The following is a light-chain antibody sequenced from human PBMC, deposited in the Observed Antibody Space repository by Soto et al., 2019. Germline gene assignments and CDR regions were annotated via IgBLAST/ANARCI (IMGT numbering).Light chain of an antibody. CDR3: QQYNSYPDT. CDR2: DAS. V-gene: IGKV1-5*01. J-gene: IGKJ2*01. CDR1: QSISSW. Sequence: DIQMTQSPSTLSASVGDRVTITCRASQSISSWLAWYQQKPGKAPKLLIYDASSLESGVPSRFSGSGSGPEFTLPISSLQPDDFATYYCQQYNSYPDTFGQGTKLEIK.